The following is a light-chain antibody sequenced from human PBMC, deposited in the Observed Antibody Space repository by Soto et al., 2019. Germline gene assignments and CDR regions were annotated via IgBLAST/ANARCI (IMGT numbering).Light chain of an antibody. V-gene: IGLV2-14*02. CDR1: SSDVGNYNL. Sequence: QSALTQPASVSGSPGQSITISCTGTSSDVGNYNLVSWYQQHPGKAPKLMIFEVSYRPSGVSNRFSGSKSGNTASLTISGLQDEDEADYYCISYTTSSTSFVFGTGTKLTVL. CDR2: EVS. J-gene: IGLJ1*01. CDR3: ISYTTSSTSFV.